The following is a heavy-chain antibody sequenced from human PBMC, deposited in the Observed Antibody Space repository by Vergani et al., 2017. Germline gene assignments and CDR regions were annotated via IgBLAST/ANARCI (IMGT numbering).Heavy chain of an antibody. J-gene: IGHJ4*02. CDR3: ARGEVVELDY. V-gene: IGHV4-59*01. CDR2: IYYSGST. CDR1: GDSIRSYY. D-gene: IGHD2-15*01. Sequence: QVQLQESGPGLVKSSETLSLTCTVSGDSIRSYYWSWIRQHPGKGLEWIGNIYYSGSTNYNPSLKSRVTISVDTSKNQFSLKLNSVIAADTAVYYCARGEVVELDYWGQGILVTVSS.